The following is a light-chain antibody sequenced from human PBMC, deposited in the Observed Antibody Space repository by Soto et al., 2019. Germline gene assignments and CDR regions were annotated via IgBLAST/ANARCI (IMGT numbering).Light chain of an antibody. CDR2: EVS. CDR3: SSYTTTNTYV. CDR1: SSDVGGYNY. Sequence: QALLTQRTSFSGSPGQSITISCTGTSSDVGGYNYVSWSQQHPGKAPKLMIYEVSNRPSGVSNRFSGSKSGNTASLTISGLQAEDEADYYCSSYTTTNTYVFGTGTKVTVL. V-gene: IGLV2-14*01. J-gene: IGLJ1*01.